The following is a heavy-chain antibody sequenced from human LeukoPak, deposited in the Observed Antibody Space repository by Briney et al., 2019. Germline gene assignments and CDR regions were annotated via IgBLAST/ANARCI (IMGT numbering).Heavy chain of an antibody. V-gene: IGHV4-34*01. CDR1: GGSFSGYY. CDR2: INHSGST. CDR3: ARGLQVVVAATRDPYYYCYYMDV. J-gene: IGHJ6*03. Sequence: PSETLSLTCAVSGGSFSGYYWSWIRQPPGKGLEWIGEINHSGSTNYNPSLKSRVTISVDTSKNQFSLKLSSVTAADTAVYYCARGLQVVVAATRDPYYYCYYMDVWGKGTTVTVSS. D-gene: IGHD2-15*01.